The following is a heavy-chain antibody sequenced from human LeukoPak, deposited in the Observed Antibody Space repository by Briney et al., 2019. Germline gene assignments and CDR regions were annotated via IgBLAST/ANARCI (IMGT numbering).Heavy chain of an antibody. Sequence: GGSLRLSCAASGFTFSSYAMHWVRQAPGKGLEWVAVISYDVSNKYYADSVKGRFTISRDNSKNTLFLQMNSLRTEDTAVYYCAKDRAEEHQLVRWFDPWGQGTLVTVSS. CDR3: AKDRAEEHQLVRWFDP. J-gene: IGHJ5*02. D-gene: IGHD6-13*01. CDR1: GFTFSSYA. CDR2: ISYDVSNK. V-gene: IGHV3-30-3*02.